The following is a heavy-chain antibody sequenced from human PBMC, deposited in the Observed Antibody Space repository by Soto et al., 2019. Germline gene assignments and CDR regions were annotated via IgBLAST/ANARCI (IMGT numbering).Heavy chain of an antibody. D-gene: IGHD3-22*01. CDR1: GFTFSSYS. CDR2: ISSSSSYI. CDR3: AREQVAYYDSSGYVDY. J-gene: IGHJ4*02. V-gene: IGHV3-21*01. Sequence: GGSLRLSCAASGFTFSSYSMNWVRQAPGKGLEWVSSISSSSSYIYYADSVKGRFTISRDNAKNSLYLQMNSLRAEDTAVYYCAREQVAYYDSSGYVDYWGQGTLVTVSS.